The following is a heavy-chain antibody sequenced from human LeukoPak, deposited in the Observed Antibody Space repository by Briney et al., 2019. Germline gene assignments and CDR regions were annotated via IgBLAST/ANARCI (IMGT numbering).Heavy chain of an antibody. J-gene: IGHJ6*02. CDR3: ARAASDSYGMDV. Sequence: SETLSLTCTVSGGSVSSGGYYWSWIRQPPGKGLEWIGYIYYSGSTNYNPSLKSRVTISVDTSKNQFSLKLSSVTAADTAVYYCARAASDSYGMDVWGQGTTVTVSS. CDR2: IYYSGST. V-gene: IGHV4-61*08. CDR1: GGSVSSGGYY.